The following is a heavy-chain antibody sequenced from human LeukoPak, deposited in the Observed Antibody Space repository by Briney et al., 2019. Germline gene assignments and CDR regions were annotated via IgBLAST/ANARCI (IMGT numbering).Heavy chain of an antibody. J-gene: IGHJ3*02. D-gene: IGHD2-2*02. V-gene: IGHV5-51*01. CDR2: IYPGDSDT. CDR3: ARTGVVVPAAITTYAFDI. Sequence: GESLKISCKGSGYSFTSYWIGWVRQMPGKGLEWMGIIYPGDSDTRYSPSFQGQVTISADKSISTAYLQWSSLKASDTAMYYCARTGVVVPAAITTYAFDIWGQGTMVTVSS. CDR1: GYSFTSYW.